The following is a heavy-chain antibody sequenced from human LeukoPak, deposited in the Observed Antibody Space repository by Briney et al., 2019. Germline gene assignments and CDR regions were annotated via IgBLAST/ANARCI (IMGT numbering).Heavy chain of an antibody. CDR3: ARAYYDYVWGSYRPYYFDY. J-gene: IGHJ4*02. Sequence: SQTLSLTCTVSGGSISSGDYYWSWIRQPPGKGLEWIGEINHSGSTNYNPSLKSRVTISVDTSKNQFSLKLSSVTAADTAVYYCARAYYDYVWGSYRPYYFDYWGQGTLVTVSS. CDR1: GGSISSGDYY. CDR2: INHSGST. V-gene: IGHV4-30-4*08. D-gene: IGHD3-16*02.